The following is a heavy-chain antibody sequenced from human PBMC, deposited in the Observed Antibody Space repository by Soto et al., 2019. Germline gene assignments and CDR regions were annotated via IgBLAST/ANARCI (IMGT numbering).Heavy chain of an antibody. D-gene: IGHD3-10*01. CDR2: ISSSSSTI. CDR1: GFTFSSYS. V-gene: IGHV3-48*02. J-gene: IGHJ6*02. Sequence: EVQLVESGGGLVQPGGSLRLSCAASGFTFSSYSMNWVRQAPGKGLEWVSYISSSSSTIYYADSVKGRFTISRDNAKNSLYLQMNSLRDEDTAVYYCARDRNLGFGELLAYYYYYGMDVWGQGTTVTVSS. CDR3: ARDRNLGFGELLAYYYYYGMDV.